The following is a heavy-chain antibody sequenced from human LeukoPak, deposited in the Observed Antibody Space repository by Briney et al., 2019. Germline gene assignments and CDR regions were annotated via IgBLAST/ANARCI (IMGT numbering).Heavy chain of an antibody. CDR3: AGFDY. CDR1: GFTFSSYA. J-gene: IGHJ4*02. V-gene: IGHV3-23*01. Sequence: GGSLRLSCAASGFTFSSYAMTWVRLAPGKGLEWVSGISGSGSRTSYADSVKGRFTISRDNAKNSLYLQMNSLRAEDTAVYYCAGFDYWGQGTLVTVSS. CDR2: ISGSGSRT.